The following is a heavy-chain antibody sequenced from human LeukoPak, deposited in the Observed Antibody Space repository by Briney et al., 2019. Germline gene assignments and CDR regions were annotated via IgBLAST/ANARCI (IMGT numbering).Heavy chain of an antibody. CDR2: VYSGGST. V-gene: IGHV3-66*02. CDR3: ARDLGWDNITSFHF. Sequence: GGSLRLSCVSSGFSTYSNYMSWVRQPPGKGLEWVSVVYSGGSTNHAESVSGRFIVSRDLSRNTIYLQMNDLRPEDTAVYYCARDLGWDNITSFHFWGQGVLVTVS. J-gene: IGHJ4*02. CDR1: GFSTYSNY. D-gene: IGHD1-26*01.